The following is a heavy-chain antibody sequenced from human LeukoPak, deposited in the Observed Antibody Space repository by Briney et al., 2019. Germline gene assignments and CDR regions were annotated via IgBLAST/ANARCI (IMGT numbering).Heavy chain of an antibody. CDR3: ARDGPSSTSWKGYYYGMDV. V-gene: IGHV4-31*03. D-gene: IGHD2-2*01. CDR1: GGSISSGGYY. Sequence: SQTLSLTCTVSGGSISSGGYYWSWIRQHPGKGLEWIGYIYYSGSTYYNPSLKSRVTISVDTSKNQFSLKLSSVTAADTAVYYCARDGPSSTSWKGYYYGMDVWGQGTTVTVSS. CDR2: IYYSGST. J-gene: IGHJ6*02.